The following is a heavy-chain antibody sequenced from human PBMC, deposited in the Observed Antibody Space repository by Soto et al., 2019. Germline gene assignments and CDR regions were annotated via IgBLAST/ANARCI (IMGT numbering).Heavy chain of an antibody. CDR1: GFTLSGFD. J-gene: IGHJ4*02. CDR2: IKTKVESYAT. D-gene: IGHD2-15*01. V-gene: IGHV3-73*01. CDR3: TRRSCSGGGCYSDFEH. Sequence: EVQLVESGGGLVQPGGSLKLSCAASGFTLSGFDIHWVRQASGEGLEWVGRIKTKVESYATGVAASVQGRFNISRDDSKNTAYLQMNSLKSEDTAVYYFTRRSCSGGGCYSDFEHWGQGTLVTVSS.